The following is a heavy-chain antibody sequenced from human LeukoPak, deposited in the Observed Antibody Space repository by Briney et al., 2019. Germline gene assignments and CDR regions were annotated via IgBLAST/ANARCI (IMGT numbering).Heavy chain of an antibody. V-gene: IGHV1-18*01. J-gene: IGHJ5*02. Sequence: ASVKVSCKASGYTFTSYGISWVRQAPGQRLEWMGWISAYNGNTNYAQKLQGRVTMTTDTSTSTAYMELRSLRSDDTAMYYCARHEWRSIAARRWFDPWGQGTLVTVSS. CDR3: ARHEWRSIAARRWFDP. CDR2: ISAYNGNT. D-gene: IGHD6-6*01. CDR1: GYTFTSYG.